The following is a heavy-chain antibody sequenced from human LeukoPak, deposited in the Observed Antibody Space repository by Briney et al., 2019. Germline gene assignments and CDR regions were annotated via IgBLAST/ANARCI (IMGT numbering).Heavy chain of an antibody. CDR3: ARSGEIVSDAFDI. CDR1: GGSFSGYY. CDR2: IHYSGST. D-gene: IGHD3-22*01. J-gene: IGHJ3*02. Sequence: SETLSLTCAVYGGSFSGYYWSWIRQPPGKGLEWIGYIHYSGSTNYNPSLKSRVTISVDTSKNQFSLKLSSVTAADTAVYYCARSGEIVSDAFDIWGQGTMVTVSS. V-gene: IGHV4-59*01.